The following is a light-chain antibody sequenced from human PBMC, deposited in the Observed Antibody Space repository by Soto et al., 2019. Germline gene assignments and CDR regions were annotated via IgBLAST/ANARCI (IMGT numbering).Light chain of an antibody. Sequence: DIQMTQSPSSLSASVGDRVTITCRASQSISKYLTWYQQKPGKAPKLLIYTASTLQGGVPSRFSGSGSGTDFTLTISSLEPEDSATYYCQQSFITPLTFAGGTKVDSK. CDR2: TAS. J-gene: IGKJ4*01. V-gene: IGKV1-39*01. CDR1: QSISKY. CDR3: QQSFITPLT.